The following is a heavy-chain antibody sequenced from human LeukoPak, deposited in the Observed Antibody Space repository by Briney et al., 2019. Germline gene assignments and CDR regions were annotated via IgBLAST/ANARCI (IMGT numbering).Heavy chain of an antibody. D-gene: IGHD5-24*01. Sequence: ASVKVSCKASGYTFTGYYIHWVRQAPGQGLEWMGWITPRNGGTDYAQNFQGRVTFTTDTSISTAYMELSGLRSEDTAVYYCATTMAGYYFDYWGQGTPVTVSS. CDR2: ITPRNGGT. CDR1: GYTFTGYY. CDR3: ATTMAGYYFDY. J-gene: IGHJ4*02. V-gene: IGHV1-2*02.